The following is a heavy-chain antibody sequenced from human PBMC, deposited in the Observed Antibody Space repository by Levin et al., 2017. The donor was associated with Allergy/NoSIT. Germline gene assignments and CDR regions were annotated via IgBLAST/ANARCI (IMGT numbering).Heavy chain of an antibody. J-gene: IGHJ5*02. CDR2: MYHSGAT. D-gene: IGHD3-10*01. CDR1: GASISSAGYY. CDR3: ARDGGSGRGINWFDP. Sequence: SETLSLTCSVSGASISSAGYYWSWIRQHPERGLEWIAHMYHSGATYYNPTLKSRIAISVDTSRNQFSLRLSSVTAADTAIYYGARDGGSGRGINWFDPWGQGTLVTVSS. V-gene: IGHV4-31*03.